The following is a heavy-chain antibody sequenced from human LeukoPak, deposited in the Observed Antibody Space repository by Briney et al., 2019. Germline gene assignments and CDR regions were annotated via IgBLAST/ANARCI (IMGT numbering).Heavy chain of an antibody. D-gene: IGHD3-16*01. Sequence: KPGESLKISCKASGSIFTNDWIGWVRQMPGKGLEWMGIIYPGDSDTRYSPSFQGEVTISVDKSITTAFLQWSSLKALHTAMYYCVASRVGGEDWGEGTLVTVSS. CDR2: IYPGDSDT. V-gene: IGHV5-51*01. CDR3: VASRVGGED. CDR1: GSIFTNDW. J-gene: IGHJ4*02.